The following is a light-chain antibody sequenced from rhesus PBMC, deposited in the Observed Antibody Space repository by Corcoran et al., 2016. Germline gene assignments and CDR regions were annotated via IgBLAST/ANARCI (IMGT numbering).Light chain of an antibody. J-gene: IGKJ3*01. Sequence: DIQMTQSPSSLSASVGDTVTITCRASQSISSWLAWYQQKPGKAPKLLIYKASTLQKGVPSRFSGSGSGTDFTLTISSLQSEDFATYYCQRYSSSPFTFGPGTKLDMK. V-gene: IGKV1-22*01. CDR1: QSISSW. CDR2: KAS. CDR3: QRYSSSPFT.